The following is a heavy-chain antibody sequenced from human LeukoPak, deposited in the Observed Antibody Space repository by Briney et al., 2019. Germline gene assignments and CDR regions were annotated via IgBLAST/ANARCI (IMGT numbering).Heavy chain of an antibody. V-gene: IGHV3-30*02. CDR1: GFTFSSYG. J-gene: IGHJ4*02. Sequence: PGGSLRLSCAASGFTFSSYGMHWVRQAPGKGLEWVAFIRYDGSNKYYADSVKGRFTISRDNSKNTLYLQMNSLRAEDTAVYYCAKGTSSSWTTDYWGQGNPGHRLL. CDR3: AKGTSSSWTTDY. CDR2: IRYDGSNK. D-gene: IGHD6-13*01.